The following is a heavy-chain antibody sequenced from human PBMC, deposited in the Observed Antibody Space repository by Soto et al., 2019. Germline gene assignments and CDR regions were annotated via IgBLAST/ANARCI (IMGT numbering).Heavy chain of an antibody. CDR2: ISYDGSNK. J-gene: IGHJ3*02. Sequence: PGGSLRLSCAASGFTFSSYGMHWVRQAPGKGLEWVAVISYDGSNKYYADSVKGRFTISRDNSKNTLYLQMNSLRAEDTAVYYCARGGVYYDSSGYYVLGAFDIWGQGTMVTVSS. CDR1: GFTFSSYG. CDR3: ARGGVYYDSSGYYVLGAFDI. D-gene: IGHD3-22*01. V-gene: IGHV3-30*03.